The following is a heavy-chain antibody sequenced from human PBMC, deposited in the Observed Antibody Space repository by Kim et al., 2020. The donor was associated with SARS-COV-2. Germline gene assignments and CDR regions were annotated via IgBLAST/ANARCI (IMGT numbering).Heavy chain of an antibody. CDR2: INHSGST. Sequence: SETLSLTCAVYGGSFSGYYWSWIRQPPGKGLEWIGAINHSGSTNYNPSLKSRVTISVDTSKNQFSLKLSSVTAADTAVYYCARGGIVGSPGRFDYWGQGTLVTVSS. D-gene: IGHD1-26*01. J-gene: IGHJ4*02. V-gene: IGHV4-34*01. CDR1: GGSFSGYY. CDR3: ARGGIVGSPGRFDY.